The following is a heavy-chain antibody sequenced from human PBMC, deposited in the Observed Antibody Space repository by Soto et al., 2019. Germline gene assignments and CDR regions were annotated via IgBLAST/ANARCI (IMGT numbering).Heavy chain of an antibody. CDR2: IYPGDSDT. V-gene: IGHV5-51*01. Sequence: PGESLKISCQGSGYSFTSYWIGWVRQMPGKGLEWVGIIYPGDSDTRYSPSFQGQVTISADKSISTAYLQWSSLKASDTAMYYCASIAARRDHYYYGMDVWGQGTTVTVSS. CDR1: GYSFTSYW. J-gene: IGHJ6*02. D-gene: IGHD6-6*01. CDR3: ASIAARRDHYYYGMDV.